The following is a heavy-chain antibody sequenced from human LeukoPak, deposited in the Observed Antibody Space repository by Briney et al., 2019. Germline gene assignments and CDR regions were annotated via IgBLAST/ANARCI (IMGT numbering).Heavy chain of an antibody. Sequence: ASVKVSCKASGYTFTSYGLSWVRQAPGQGLEWMGWINPNSGDTNYAQNFQGRVTMTRDTSISTAYMELTRLRSDDTAVYYCARGTYVQYYDDTSGYPFDYWGQGTLVSVSS. J-gene: IGHJ4*02. CDR1: GYTFTSYG. V-gene: IGHV1-2*02. D-gene: IGHD3-22*01. CDR2: INPNSGDT. CDR3: ARGTYVQYYDDTSGYPFDY.